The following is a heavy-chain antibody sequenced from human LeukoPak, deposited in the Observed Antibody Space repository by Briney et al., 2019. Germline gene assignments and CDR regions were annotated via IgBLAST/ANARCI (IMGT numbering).Heavy chain of an antibody. D-gene: IGHD4-17*01. CDR1: GGSISSSSYY. Sequence: PSETLSLTCTVSGGSISSSSYYWGWIRQPPGKGLEWIGSIYYSGSTYYNPSLKSRVTISVDTSKNQFSLKLSSVTAADTAVYYCARGIDYGSEYFQHWGQGTLVTVSS. CDR3: ARGIDYGSEYFQH. CDR2: IYYSGST. V-gene: IGHV4-39*01. J-gene: IGHJ1*01.